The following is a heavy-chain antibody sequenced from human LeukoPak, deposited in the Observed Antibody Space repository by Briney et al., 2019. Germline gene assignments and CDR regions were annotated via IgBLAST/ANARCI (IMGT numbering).Heavy chain of an antibody. D-gene: IGHD1-26*01. V-gene: IGHV5-51*01. CDR2: IYPGDSDT. J-gene: IGHJ3*02. CDR1: GYRFTSYW. CDR3: ARGRSGSYRGADAFDI. Sequence: GESLKISCKGSGYRFTSYWIGWVRQMPGKGLEWMGFIYPGDSDTRYSPSFQGQVTISADKSMSTAYLQWSSLKASDTAMYYCARGRSGSYRGADAFDIWGQGTMVTVSS.